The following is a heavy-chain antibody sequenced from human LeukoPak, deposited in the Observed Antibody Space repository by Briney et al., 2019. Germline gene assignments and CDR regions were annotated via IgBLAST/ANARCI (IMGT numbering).Heavy chain of an antibody. CDR1: GGSFSGYY. D-gene: IGHD4-23*01. J-gene: IGHJ4*02. V-gene: IGHV3-23*01. CDR2: ISGSGGST. Sequence: ETLSLTCAVYGGSFSGYYWSWIRQPPGKGLEWVSAISGSGGSTYYADSVKGRFTISRDNSKNTLYLQMNSLRAEDTAVYYCAKETTVVTPTAPDYWGQGTLVTVSS. CDR3: AKETTVVTPTAPDY.